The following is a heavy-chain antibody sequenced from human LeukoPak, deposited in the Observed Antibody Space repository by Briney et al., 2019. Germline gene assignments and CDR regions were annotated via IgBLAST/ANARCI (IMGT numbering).Heavy chain of an antibody. CDR1: GYSISSGYY. Sequence: SETLSLTCTVSGYSISSGYYWGWIRQPPGKGLEWIGSIYHSGSTYYNPSLKSRVTISVDTSKNQFSLKLSSVTAADTAVYYCARDQGSMVRGVRYYYMDVWGKGTTVTVSS. J-gene: IGHJ6*03. D-gene: IGHD3-10*01. CDR2: IYHSGST. V-gene: IGHV4-38-2*02. CDR3: ARDQGSMVRGVRYYYMDV.